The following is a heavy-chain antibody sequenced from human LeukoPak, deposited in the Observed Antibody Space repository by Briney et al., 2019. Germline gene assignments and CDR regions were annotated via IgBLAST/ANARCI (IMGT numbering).Heavy chain of an antibody. Sequence: GGSLRLSCAASGFTFSRYWMSWVRQAPGKGLEWVASINQDESAKRYVDSVKGRFTISRDNTKNSLFLQMNSLRAEDAAFYYCARDGGRKDDYWGQGTLVTVSS. CDR1: GFTFSRYW. CDR3: ARDGGRKDDY. CDR2: INQDESAK. V-gene: IGHV3-7*01. J-gene: IGHJ4*02. D-gene: IGHD2-15*01.